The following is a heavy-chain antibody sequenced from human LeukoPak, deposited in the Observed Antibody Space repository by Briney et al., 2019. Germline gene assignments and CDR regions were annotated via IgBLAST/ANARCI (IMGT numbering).Heavy chain of an antibody. CDR1: GYTFTSYA. Sequence: ASVKVSFTASGYTFTSYAMHWVRRAPGQRLEWMGWINAGNGNTKYSQKFQGRVTITRDTSASTAYMELSSLRSEDTAVYYCARVRRGSYYFDYWGQGTLVTVSS. CDR2: INAGNGNT. J-gene: IGHJ4*02. D-gene: IGHD1-26*01. V-gene: IGHV1-3*01. CDR3: ARVRRGSYYFDY.